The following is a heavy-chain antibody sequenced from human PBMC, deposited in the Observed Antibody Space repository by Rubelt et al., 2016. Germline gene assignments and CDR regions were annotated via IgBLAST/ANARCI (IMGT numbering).Heavy chain of an antibody. CDR2: IGPTTDYI. Sequence: VQLVEPGGGVVQPGRSLRLSCAASGFTFSSYSMNWVRQAPGEGLEWVASIGPTTDYIYDADSVKGRFTISRDNAKNSLYLQMNSLKTEDTAVYYCSRGRSSSWYYFDCWGQGTLVTVSS. V-gene: IGHV3-21*02. CDR1: GFTFSSYS. J-gene: IGHJ4*02. D-gene: IGHD6-13*01. CDR3: SRGRSSSWYYFDC.